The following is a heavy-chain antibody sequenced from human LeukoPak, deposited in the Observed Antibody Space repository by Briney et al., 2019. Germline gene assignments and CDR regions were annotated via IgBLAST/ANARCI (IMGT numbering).Heavy chain of an antibody. V-gene: IGHV1-8*03. CDR3: ARGYSYGYEADY. CDR2: MNPNSGNT. D-gene: IGHD5-18*01. CDR1: GYTFTSYD. J-gene: IGHJ4*02. Sequence: ASVKVSCKASGYTFTSYDINWVRQGTGQGLEWMGWMNPNSGNTGYAQKFQGRVTITRNTSISTAYMELSSLRSEDTAVYYCARGYSYGYEADYWGQGTLVTVSS.